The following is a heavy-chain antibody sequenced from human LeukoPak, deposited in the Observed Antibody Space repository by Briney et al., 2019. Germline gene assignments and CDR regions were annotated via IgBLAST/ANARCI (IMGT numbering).Heavy chain of an antibody. V-gene: IGHV3-30*02. J-gene: IGHJ5*02. D-gene: IGHD3-10*01. Sequence: GGSLRLPCAASGFTFSSYGMHWVRQAPGKGLEWVAFIRYDGSNRYYADSVKGRFTISRDNSKNTLYLQMNSLRAEDTAVYYCAKARFGELSWFDPWGQGTLVTVSS. CDR3: AKARFGELSWFDP. CDR2: IRYDGSNR. CDR1: GFTFSSYG.